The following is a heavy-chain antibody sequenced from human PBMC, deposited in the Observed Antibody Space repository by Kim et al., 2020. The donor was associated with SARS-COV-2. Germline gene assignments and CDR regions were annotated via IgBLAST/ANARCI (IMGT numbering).Heavy chain of an antibody. D-gene: IGHD6-6*01. CDR2: IYYSGST. V-gene: IGHV4-39*01. Sequence: SETLSLTCTVSGGSISSSSYYWGWIRQPPGKGLEWIGSIYYSGSTYYNPSLKSRVTISVDTSKNQFSLKLSSVTAADTAVYYCARHRSIAARQFDYWGQGTLVTVSS. CDR3: ARHRSIAARQFDY. CDR1: GGSISSSSYY. J-gene: IGHJ4*02.